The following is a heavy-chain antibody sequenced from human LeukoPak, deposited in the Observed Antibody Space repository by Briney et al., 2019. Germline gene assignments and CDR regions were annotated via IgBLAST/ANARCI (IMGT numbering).Heavy chain of an antibody. V-gene: IGHV1-2*06. Sequence: GASVKVSCKASGYTFTGYYMHWVRQAPGQGLEWVGRINPNSGGTNYAQKFQGRVTMTRDTSISTAYMELSRLRSDDTAVYYCARDLGIAAAGSGEYFQHWGQGTLVTVSS. J-gene: IGHJ1*01. CDR3: ARDLGIAAAGSGEYFQH. CDR1: GYTFTGYY. D-gene: IGHD6-13*01. CDR2: INPNSGGT.